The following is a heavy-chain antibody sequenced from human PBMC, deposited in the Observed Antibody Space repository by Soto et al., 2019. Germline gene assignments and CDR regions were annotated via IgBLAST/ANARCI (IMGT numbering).Heavy chain of an antibody. CDR3: VRDTSSGWHLKDH. CDR2: ISWNSGSI. CDR1: GFTFDDHG. Sequence: EVDLVESGGGLAQPGRSLRLSCVASGFTFDDHGMHWVRQIPGRGLEWVSGISWNSGSIGYAESVKGRFTIFRDNAKNSLYLEMNSLRQEDTALYYCVRDTSSGWHLKDHWGQGVPVSVSS. D-gene: IGHD3-9*01. V-gene: IGHV3-9*01. J-gene: IGHJ4*02.